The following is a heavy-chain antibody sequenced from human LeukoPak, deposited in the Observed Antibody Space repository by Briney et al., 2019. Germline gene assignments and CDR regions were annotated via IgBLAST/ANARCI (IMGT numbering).Heavy chain of an antibody. V-gene: IGHV3-48*03. CDR1: GFTFSSYE. D-gene: IGHD3-22*01. CDR2: ISSSDSGDSTI. CDR3: ARDHYYDSSGYSYGMDV. Sequence: GGSLRLSCVASGFTFSSYEMNWVRQAPGEELDWVSYISSSDSGDSTIYYADSVKGRLTISIDDAKKSLYLQMNSLRAEDTAVYYCARDHYYDSSGYSYGMDVWGQGTTVTVSS. J-gene: IGHJ6*02.